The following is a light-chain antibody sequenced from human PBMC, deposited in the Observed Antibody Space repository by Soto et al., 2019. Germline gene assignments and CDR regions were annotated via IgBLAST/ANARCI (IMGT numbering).Light chain of an antibody. Sequence: QSVLTQSASVSGSPGQSITISCSATSSDVGSSNLVSWYQQHPGKAPKLMLYEVSKRPSGASNRFSGSKSGNTASLTVSALQAEDEADYYCCSYTRSDTVVFGGGTKLTVL. V-gene: IGLV2-23*02. CDR3: CSYTRSDTVV. J-gene: IGLJ2*01. CDR2: EVS. CDR1: SSDVGSSNL.